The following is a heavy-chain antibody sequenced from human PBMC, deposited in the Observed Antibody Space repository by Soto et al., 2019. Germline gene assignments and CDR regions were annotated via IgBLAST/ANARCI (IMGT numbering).Heavy chain of an antibody. CDR1: GFNFDAYA. V-gene: IGHV3-23*01. J-gene: IGHJ4*02. CDR2: VTATAESA. Sequence: PGGSLRLSCTPFGFNFDAYAMSWVRQAPGKGLEWVSAVTATAESAYYTDSVRGRFIITRDNSDNMLCLQMNSLRAEDTAVYYCARGSVVVPAAMEAPVSSWGQGTLVTVSS. D-gene: IGHD2-2*01. CDR3: ARGSVVVPAAMEAPVSS.